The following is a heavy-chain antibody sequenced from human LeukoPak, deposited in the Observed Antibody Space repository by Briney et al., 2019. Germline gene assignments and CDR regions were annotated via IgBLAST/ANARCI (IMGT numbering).Heavy chain of an antibody. CDR3: ARVDSRYYGVDV. J-gene: IGHJ6*02. CDR2: IRYDGSKK. Sequence: GGSLRLSCAASGFTFSTYGMHWVRQAPGKGLEWVAFIRYDGSKKYYADSVKGRFTISRDNSKNTLYLQMNSLRAEDTAVYYCARVDSRYYGVDVWGQGTTVTVSS. D-gene: IGHD3-9*01. V-gene: IGHV3-30*02. CDR1: GFTFSTYG.